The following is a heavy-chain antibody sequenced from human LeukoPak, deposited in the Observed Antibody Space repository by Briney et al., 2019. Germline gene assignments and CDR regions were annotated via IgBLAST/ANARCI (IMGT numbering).Heavy chain of an antibody. J-gene: IGHJ4*02. V-gene: IGHV3-7*01. CDR3: AREPRTGQQLDYFDY. D-gene: IGHD6-13*01. CDR2: IKQDGSEK. Sequence: GGPLRLSCAASVFTLSIYWTSGAPQAPGKGLEWVANIKQDGSEKYYVDPVKGRFTISRDNAKDSLYLQMNSLRAEDTAVYYCAREPRTGQQLDYFDYWGQGTLVTVSS. CDR1: VFTLSIYW.